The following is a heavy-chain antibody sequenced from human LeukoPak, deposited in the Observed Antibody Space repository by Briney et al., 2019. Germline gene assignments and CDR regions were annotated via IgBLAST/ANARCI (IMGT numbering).Heavy chain of an antibody. CDR3: ARVKMKYYDFWSGLHGYFDY. Sequence: PSETLSLSCAVSGGSISSGGYSWSWIRQPPGKGLEWIGYIYHSGSTYYNPSLKSRVTISVDRSKNQFSLKLSSVTAADTAVYYCARVKMKYYDFWSGLHGYFDYWGQGTLVTVSS. D-gene: IGHD3-3*01. J-gene: IGHJ4*02. CDR2: IYHSGST. CDR1: GGSISSGGYS. V-gene: IGHV4-30-2*01.